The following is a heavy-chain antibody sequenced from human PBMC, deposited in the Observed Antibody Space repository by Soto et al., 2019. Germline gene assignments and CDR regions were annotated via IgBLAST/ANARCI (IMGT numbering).Heavy chain of an antibody. D-gene: IGHD6-13*01. J-gene: IGHJ4*02. CDR2: ISGTGGSN. Sequence: GESVTRSCAATGFTNSSKYAMSWVRQAPGSGLEWVSSISGTGGSNRYRNSVKGRFNSSTDNFRDTRYLQMNSLRVEDAAVYYCAKGVDSSKRYPGYFDYWGQETQGTVSS. V-gene: IGHV3-23*01. CDR3: AKGVDSSKRYPGYFDY. CDR1: GFTNSSKYA.